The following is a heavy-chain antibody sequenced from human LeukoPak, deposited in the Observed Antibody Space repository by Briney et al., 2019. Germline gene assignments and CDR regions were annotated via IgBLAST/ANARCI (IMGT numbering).Heavy chain of an antibody. CDR3: ARGGTAHNFDY. CDR1: GYTLTGYY. V-gene: IGHV1-2*02. CDR2: INPNSGGT. Sequence: ASVKVSCKASGYTLTGYYIHWVRPAPGQGLEWMGWINPNSGGTKSAQNFQGRVTVTRDTSISTAYMELSRLRSDDTAAYYCARGGTAHNFDYWGQGSLVTVSS. J-gene: IGHJ4*02.